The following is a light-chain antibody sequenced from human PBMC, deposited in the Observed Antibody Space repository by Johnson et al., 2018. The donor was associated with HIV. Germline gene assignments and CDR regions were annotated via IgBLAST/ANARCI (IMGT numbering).Light chain of an antibody. CDR2: DNN. CDR3: GTWDSSLSAHV. Sequence: QSVLTQPPSVSAAPGQRVTISCSGNNSNIGNNYVSWYQQLPGTAPKLLIYDNNKRPSGIPDRFSGSKSGTSATLGITGLQTGDEADYYCGTWDSSLSAHVFGTGTKVTVL. V-gene: IGLV1-51*01. CDR1: NSNIGNNY. J-gene: IGLJ1*01.